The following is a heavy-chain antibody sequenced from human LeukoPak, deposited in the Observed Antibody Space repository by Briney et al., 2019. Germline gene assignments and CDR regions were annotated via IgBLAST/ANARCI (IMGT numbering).Heavy chain of an antibody. CDR1: GGSISSSNYY. J-gene: IGHJ3*02. CDR2: IHYSGNT. V-gene: IGHV4-39*07. D-gene: IGHD2-15*01. CDR3: ARDRRGSRPI. Sequence: SGTLSLTCTISGGSISSSNYYWAWIRQPPGKGLEWIGSIHYSGNTYYNPSLKSRVTMSVDTSKNQFSLQLSSVTAADTAVYYCARDRRGSRPIWGQGTMVTVSS.